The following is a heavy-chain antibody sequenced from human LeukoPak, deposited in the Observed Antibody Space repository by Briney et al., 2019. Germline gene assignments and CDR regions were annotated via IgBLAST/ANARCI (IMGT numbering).Heavy chain of an antibody. Sequence: SGAALAKPTQPFTLTCTFSRLLRATHAMRVGWIRQPQGNALEWLARIGWDDDELYSRPLKTRLTISKDTSKNQVVLTMTNMDPVDTATYYCALSLNNAAYFDYWGQGTLVTVSS. CDR1: RLLRATHAMR. CDR3: ALSLNNAAYFDY. CDR2: IGWDDDE. D-gene: IGHD1/OR15-1a*01. V-gene: IGHV2-70*04. J-gene: IGHJ4*02.